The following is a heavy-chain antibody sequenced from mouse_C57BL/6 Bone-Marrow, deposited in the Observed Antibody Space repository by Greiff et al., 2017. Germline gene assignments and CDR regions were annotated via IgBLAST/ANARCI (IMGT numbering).Heavy chain of an antibody. V-gene: IGHV1-19*01. CDR2: INPYNGGT. J-gene: IGHJ3*01. CDR3: ARSVITTVVAPFAY. CDR1: GYTFTDYY. Sequence: EVQLQQSGPVLVKPGASVKMSCKASGYTFTDYYMNWVKQSHGKSLEWIGVINPYNGGTSYNPKFKGKATLTVDKSSSTAYMELNSLTSEDSAVYYCARSVITTVVAPFAYWGQGTLVTVSA. D-gene: IGHD1-1*01.